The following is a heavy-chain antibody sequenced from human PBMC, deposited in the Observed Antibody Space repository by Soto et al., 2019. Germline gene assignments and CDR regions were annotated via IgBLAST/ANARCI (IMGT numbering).Heavy chain of an antibody. V-gene: IGHV1-2*04. CDR1: GYTFTGYY. D-gene: IGHD6-13*01. Sequence: QVQLVQSGAEVKKPGASVKVSCKASGYTFTGYYMHWVRQAPGQGLEWMGWINPNSGGTNYAQKLQGWVTMTRDTSISTAYMELSRLRSDDTAVYYCARDFKAAAGLYYYYYGMDVWGQGTTVTVSS. J-gene: IGHJ6*02. CDR3: ARDFKAAAGLYYYYYGMDV. CDR2: INPNSGGT.